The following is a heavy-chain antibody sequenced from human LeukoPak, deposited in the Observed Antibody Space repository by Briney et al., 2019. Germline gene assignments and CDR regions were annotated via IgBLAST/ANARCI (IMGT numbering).Heavy chain of an antibody. J-gene: IGHJ5*02. V-gene: IGHV1-2*02. Sequence: ASVKVSCKASGYTFTGYYMHWVRQAPGQGLEWMGWINPNSGGTNYAQKFQGRVTMTRDTSISTAYMELSRLRSDGTAVYYCARARGSWGRNWFDPWGQGTLVTVSS. CDR2: INPNSGGT. D-gene: IGHD1-26*01. CDR3: ARARGSWGRNWFDP. CDR1: GYTFTGYY.